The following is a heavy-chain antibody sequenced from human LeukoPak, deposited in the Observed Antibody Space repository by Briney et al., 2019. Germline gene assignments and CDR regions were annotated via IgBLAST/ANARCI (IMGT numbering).Heavy chain of an antibody. Sequence: PGGSLRLSCAASGFTFSDYYMSWIRQAPGKGLVWVSRINSDGSSTSYADSVKSRFTISRDNAKNTLYLQMNSLRAEDTAVYYCAREGQARWLQERAFDYWGQGTLVTVSS. CDR1: GFTFSDYY. D-gene: IGHD5-24*01. CDR2: INSDGSST. J-gene: IGHJ4*02. V-gene: IGHV3-74*01. CDR3: AREGQARWLQERAFDY.